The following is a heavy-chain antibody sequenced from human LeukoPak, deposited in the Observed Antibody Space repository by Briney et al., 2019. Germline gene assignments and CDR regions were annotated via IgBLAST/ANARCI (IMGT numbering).Heavy chain of an antibody. D-gene: IGHD6-19*01. V-gene: IGHV4-34*01. CDR2: IYYSGST. CDR1: GGSFSGYY. Sequence: PSETLSLTCAVYGGSFSGYYWSWIRQPPGKGLEWIGSIYYSGSTYYNPSLKSRVTISVDTSKNQFSLKLSSVTAADTAVYYCARGGLAVAGTGDFDYWGQGTLVTVSS. J-gene: IGHJ4*02. CDR3: ARGGLAVAGTGDFDY.